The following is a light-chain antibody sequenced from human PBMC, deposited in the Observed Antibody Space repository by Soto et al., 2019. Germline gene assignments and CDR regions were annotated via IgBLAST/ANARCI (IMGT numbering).Light chain of an antibody. V-gene: IGLV1-47*02. Sequence: QPVLTQPPSASRTPGQRVTISCSGSSSNIGRNPVYWYQQVPGTAPKLLFYTNDQRPSGVPDRFSGSKSGTSASLAISGLRSEDGADYYCAAWDDSLSGPVFGGGTKLTVL. CDR3: AAWDDSLSGPV. J-gene: IGLJ3*02. CDR2: TND. CDR1: SSNIGRNP.